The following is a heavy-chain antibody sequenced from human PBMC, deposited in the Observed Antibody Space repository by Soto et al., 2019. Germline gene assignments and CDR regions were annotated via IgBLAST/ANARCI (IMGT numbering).Heavy chain of an antibody. CDR3: ATDKPHSGYYYFDY. Sequence: GASVKVSCKVSGYTLTELSMHWVRQAPGKGLEWMGGFDPEDGETIYAQKFQGRVTMTEDTSTDTAYMELSSLRSEDTAVYYCATDKPHSGYYYFDYWGQGTLVTVSS. CDR2: FDPEDGET. CDR1: GYTLTELS. J-gene: IGHJ4*02. D-gene: IGHD5-12*01. V-gene: IGHV1-24*01.